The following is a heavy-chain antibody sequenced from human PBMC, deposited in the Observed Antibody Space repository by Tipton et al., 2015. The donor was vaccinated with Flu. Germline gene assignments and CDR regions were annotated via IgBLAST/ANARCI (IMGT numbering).Heavy chain of an antibody. CDR3: ARGDCSSTSCLDY. Sequence: LRLSCTVSGGSISSVTYYWGWIRQPPGKGLEWIGNIYYSGSTNYNPSLKSRVTISADTSNNQFSLKLSSVTAADTAVYYCARGDCSSTSCLDYWGQGTLDTVSS. CDR1: GGSISSVTYY. CDR2: IYYSGST. V-gene: IGHV4-39*07. J-gene: IGHJ4*02. D-gene: IGHD2-2*01.